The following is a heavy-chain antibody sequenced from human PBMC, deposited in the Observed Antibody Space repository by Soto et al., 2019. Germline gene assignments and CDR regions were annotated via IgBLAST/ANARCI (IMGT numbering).Heavy chain of an antibody. CDR1: GFTFSTHG. V-gene: IGHV3-30*18. CDR3: AKDAPGSGWLSDY. CDR2: ISYDGSNK. D-gene: IGHD3-22*01. J-gene: IGHJ4*02. Sequence: GGSLRLSCAASGFTFSTHGMYWVRQAPGKGLEWVAVISYDGSNKYYADSVKGRFTISRDNSKNTLYLQMNSLRAEDTAVYYCAKDAPGSGWLSDYWGQGTRVTVSS.